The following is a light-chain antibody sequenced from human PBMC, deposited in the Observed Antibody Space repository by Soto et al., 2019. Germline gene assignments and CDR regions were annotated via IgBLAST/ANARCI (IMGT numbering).Light chain of an antibody. J-gene: IGKJ2*01. CDR3: QQLTNYRFP. Sequence: IPLTQSPSSLSASVGDRVTITCRASQGINSFLAWYQQKPGKAPKLLIYGASTLQSGVPSRFSGSGSGTDFTLTISSVEPEDFATYYCQQLTNYRFPFGQGTKLQIK. CDR2: GAS. V-gene: IGKV1-9*01. CDR1: QGINSF.